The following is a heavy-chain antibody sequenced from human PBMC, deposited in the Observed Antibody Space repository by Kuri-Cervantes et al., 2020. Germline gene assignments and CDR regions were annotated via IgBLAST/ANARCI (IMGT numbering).Heavy chain of an antibody. CDR3: ARSSVTEGYYGMDV. V-gene: IGHV1-2*02. CDR2: INPNSGGT. CDR1: GYTFTSYA. Sequence: ASVKVSCKASGYTFTSYAMHWVRQAPGQGLEWMGWINPNSGGTNYAQKFQGRVTMTRDTSISTAYMELSRLRSDDTAVYYCARSSVTEGYYGMDVWGQGTMVTVSS. J-gene: IGHJ6*02. D-gene: IGHD1-14*01.